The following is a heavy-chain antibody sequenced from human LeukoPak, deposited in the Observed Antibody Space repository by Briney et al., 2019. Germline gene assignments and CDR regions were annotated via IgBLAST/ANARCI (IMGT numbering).Heavy chain of an antibody. Sequence: PGGSLRLSCSASGFTFSSYAMSWIRQPAGKGVEWIGRIYISGRTNYNPSLESRVTVSLDTSKNQFSLKLHSVIATDTAVYYCAKGPYTNFFDSWGHGTLVTVSS. CDR2: IYISGRT. J-gene: IGHJ4*01. CDR3: AKGPYTNFFDS. D-gene: IGHD4-11*01. V-gene: IGHV4-4*07. CDR1: GFTFSSYA.